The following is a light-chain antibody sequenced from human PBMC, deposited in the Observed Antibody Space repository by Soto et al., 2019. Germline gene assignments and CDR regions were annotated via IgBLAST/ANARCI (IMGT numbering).Light chain of an antibody. CDR3: QQYNNWPPFT. CDR1: QSVSSN. J-gene: IGKJ3*01. CDR2: GAS. Sequence: EIVMTQSPATLSVSPGERATLSCRASQSVSSNLAWYQQKPGQAPRLHIYGASTRDTGIPARFSGSGSGTEFTLTISSLQSEDFAVYYCQQYNNWPPFTFGPGTKVDIK. V-gene: IGKV3-15*01.